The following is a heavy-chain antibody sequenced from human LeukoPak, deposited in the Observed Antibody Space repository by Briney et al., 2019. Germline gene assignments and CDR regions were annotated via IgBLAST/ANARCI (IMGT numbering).Heavy chain of an antibody. CDR1: GGSFSGYY. V-gene: IGHV4-34*01. J-gene: IGHJ4*02. CDR3: ARGRSVRARDGYKPLDY. CDR2: INHSGST. D-gene: IGHD5-24*01. Sequence: KPSETLCLTCAVYGGSFSGYYWSWIRQPPGKGLEWIGEINHSGSTNYNPSLKSRVTISVDTSKNQFSLKLSSVTAADTAVYYCARGRSVRARDGYKPLDYWGQGTLVTVSS.